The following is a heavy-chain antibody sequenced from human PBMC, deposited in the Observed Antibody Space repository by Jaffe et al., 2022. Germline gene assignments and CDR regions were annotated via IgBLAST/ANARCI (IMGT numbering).Heavy chain of an antibody. Sequence: EVQLVESGGVVVQPGGSLRLSCAASGFTFNNFAMHWVRQPPGKGLEWVSLISWDGVNTNYADSVKGRFTISRDNSKNSLYLQMNSLRPDDTALYYCTKDDGRSANYHAHDAFGTWGQGTMVTVSS. CDR2: ISWDGVNT. D-gene: IGHD1-26*01. V-gene: IGHV3-43D*04. J-gene: IGHJ3*02. CDR1: GFTFNNFA. CDR3: TKDDGRSANYHAHDAFGT.